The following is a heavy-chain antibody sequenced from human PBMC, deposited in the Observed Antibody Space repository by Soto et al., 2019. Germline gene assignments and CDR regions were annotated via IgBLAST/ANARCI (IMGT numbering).Heavy chain of an antibody. D-gene: IGHD1-7*01. CDR1: GSTFSSYA. CDR2: IIPIIGTA. V-gene: IGHV1-69*01. CDR3: AGPGLELLGLPYCGMDV. J-gene: IGHJ6*02. Sequence: QVQLVQSGAEVKKPGSSVQVSCKASGSTFSSYAISWVRQAPGQGLAWMGGIIPIIGTANYEQKFQGRVTITADESTSTAYMELSSLRSEDTAVYYCAGPGLELLGLPYCGMDVWGQGTTVTVSS.